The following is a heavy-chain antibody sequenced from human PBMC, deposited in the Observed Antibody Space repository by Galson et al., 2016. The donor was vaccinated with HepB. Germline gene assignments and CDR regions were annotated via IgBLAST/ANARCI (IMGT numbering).Heavy chain of an antibody. V-gene: IGHV3-23*01. Sequence: SLRLSCAGSGFTFSSYIMSWVRQAPGKGLECISTIFGSGDRTYYADSMKGRFTISRDNSKNTMYLQMNSLRAEDTAVYFCVRDHSVVPTTAYNWFDPWGRGTLVPVDS. D-gene: IGHD4-23*01. CDR2: IFGSGDRT. CDR1: GFTFSSYI. CDR3: VRDHSVVPTTAYNWFDP. J-gene: IGHJ5*02.